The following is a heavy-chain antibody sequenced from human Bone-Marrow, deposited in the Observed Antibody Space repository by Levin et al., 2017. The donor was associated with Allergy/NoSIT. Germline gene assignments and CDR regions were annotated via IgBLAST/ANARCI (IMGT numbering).Heavy chain of an antibody. CDR3: AKSPPHTLTTPTWHCDF. J-gene: IGHJ4*02. V-gene: IGHV3-9*01. Sequence: PGGSLRLSCATSGFTFGDFAMHWVRQVPGKGLDWVAGINWNTFEVHYADVVRGRITISSDNANNSLYLQMNNTRTDDTAYYYCAKSPPHTLTTPTWHCDFWGRGTLVTVSS. D-gene: IGHD1-1*01. CDR2: INWNTFEV. CDR1: GFTFGDFA.